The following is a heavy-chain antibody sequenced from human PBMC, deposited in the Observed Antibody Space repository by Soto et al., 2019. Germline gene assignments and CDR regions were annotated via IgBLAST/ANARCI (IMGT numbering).Heavy chain of an antibody. CDR3: SHRNAQYSWNYFIFDY. J-gene: IGHJ4*02. V-gene: IGHV2-5*05. Sequence: SGPTLVNPTQTLTLTCTFSGFSLSTSGVGVGWIRQPPGKALEWLALIYWDDDRRYDPSLKSRLTISKDTSKHQEVLTLTNMDPVDTATYYCSHRNAQYSWNYFIFDYWGQGTLVTVSS. CDR1: GFSLSTSGVG. CDR2: IYWDDDR. D-gene: IGHD1-7*01.